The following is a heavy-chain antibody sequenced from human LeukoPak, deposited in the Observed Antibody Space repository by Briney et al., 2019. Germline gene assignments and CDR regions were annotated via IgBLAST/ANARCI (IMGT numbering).Heavy chain of an antibody. D-gene: IGHD5-18*01. Sequence: PGGSLRLSCAASGSTFSSYAMSWVRQAPGKGLEWVSAISGSGGSTYYADSVKGRFTISRDNSKNTLYLQMNSLRAEDTAVYYCAKGRRSTAMVMLLWDYWGQGTLVTVSS. CDR2: ISGSGGST. CDR1: GSTFSSYA. J-gene: IGHJ4*02. V-gene: IGHV3-23*01. CDR3: AKGRRSTAMVMLLWDY.